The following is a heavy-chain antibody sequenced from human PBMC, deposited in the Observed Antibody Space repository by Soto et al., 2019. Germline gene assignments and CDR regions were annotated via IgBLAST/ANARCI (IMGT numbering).Heavy chain of an antibody. J-gene: IGHJ4*02. CDR2: IVPISGTV. CDR3: PRGGFSGSYFAY. D-gene: IGHD1-26*01. Sequence: QAQLGQSGAEVKKPGSSVRVSCQASGGTLSSSPVISWVRQAPGQGLEWVGGIVPISGTVNYAQMFQGRVTITAHESTTTVYMALHSLRSEDTAVYYCPRGGFSGSYFAYWGQGTLVTVSS. CDR1: GGTLSSSP. V-gene: IGHV1-69*01.